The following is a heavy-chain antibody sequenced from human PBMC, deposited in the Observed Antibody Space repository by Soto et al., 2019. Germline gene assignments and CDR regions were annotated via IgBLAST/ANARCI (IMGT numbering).Heavy chain of an antibody. J-gene: IGHJ4*02. CDR3: AAATTWNFHFPY. D-gene: IGHD1-7*01. Sequence: QAHLVESGGGVVQPGTSLRLSCAASGFTISTHGMHWVRQDPGKGLEWLANIWYDGSNKFYAESVKGRFSISKDNTKNTLYLQISSLRAEDTAVYYCAAATTWNFHFPYWGQGTQVTVSS. CDR2: IWYDGSNK. V-gene: IGHV3-33*03. CDR1: GFTISTHG.